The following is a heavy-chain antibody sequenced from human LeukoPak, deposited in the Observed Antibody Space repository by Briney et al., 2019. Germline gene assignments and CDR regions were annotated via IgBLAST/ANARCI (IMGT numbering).Heavy chain of an antibody. CDR2: VSGSGDST. Sequence: PGGSLRLSCAASGFTFSSYAMSWVRQAPGKGLEWVSTVSGSGDSTWYADSVKGRFTISRDNSKSTLYLQMNSLRAEDTAVYYCAKGQGYSSSWYDFAEYFQHWGQGTLVTVSS. V-gene: IGHV3-23*01. D-gene: IGHD6-13*01. CDR1: GFTFSSYA. J-gene: IGHJ1*01. CDR3: AKGQGYSSSWYDFAEYFQH.